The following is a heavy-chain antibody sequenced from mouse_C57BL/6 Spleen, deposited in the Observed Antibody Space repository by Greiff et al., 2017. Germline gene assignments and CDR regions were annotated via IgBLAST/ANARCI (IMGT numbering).Heavy chain of an antibody. J-gene: IGHJ3*01. CDR1: GYTFTDYE. CDR3: TRWVFFAY. CDR2: IDPETGGT. Sequence: QVQLKESGAELVRPGASVTLSCKASGYTFTDYEMHWVKQTPVHGLEWIGAIDPETGGTAYNQKFKGKAILTADKSSSTAYMELRSLTSEDSAVYYCTRWVFFAYWGQGTLVTVSA. V-gene: IGHV1-15*01.